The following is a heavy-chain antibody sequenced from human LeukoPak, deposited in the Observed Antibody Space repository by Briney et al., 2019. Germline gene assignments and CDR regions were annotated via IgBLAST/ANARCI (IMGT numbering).Heavy chain of an antibody. CDR1: GFTFSTDS. D-gene: IGHD3-22*01. J-gene: IGHJ5*02. Sequence: GGSLRLSCAASGFTFSTDSMNWVRQAPGKGLEWVSSISSSGSYIYYADSVKGRFTISRDNAKNPLYLQMNSLRAEDTAVYYCAREGFFAYSSGLHFGWLDPWGQGTLVTVSS. CDR2: ISSSGSYI. V-gene: IGHV3-21*04. CDR3: AREGFFAYSSGLHFGWLDP.